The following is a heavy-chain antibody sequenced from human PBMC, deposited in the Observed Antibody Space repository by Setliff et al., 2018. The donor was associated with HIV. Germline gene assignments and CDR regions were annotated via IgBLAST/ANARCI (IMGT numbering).Heavy chain of an antibody. CDR2: IYYSGTT. CDR3: ARHWYSSSWYHVFDI. Sequence: SETLSLTCTVSGGSISSYYWSWIRQPPGKGLEWIGCIYYSGTTNYNPSLKSRVTISVDTSKNQFSLKLGSVTAADTAVYYCARHWYSSSWYHVFDIWGQGTMVTVSS. J-gene: IGHJ3*02. CDR1: GGSISSYY. V-gene: IGHV4-59*08. D-gene: IGHD6-13*01.